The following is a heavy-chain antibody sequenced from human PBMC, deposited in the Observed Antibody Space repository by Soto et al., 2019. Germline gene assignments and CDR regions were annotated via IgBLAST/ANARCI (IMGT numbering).Heavy chain of an antibody. CDR1: GFTFSSYA. CDR3: AKGPIVNLGELSPRVYYYYYMDV. CDR2: ISGSGGGT. Sequence: PGGSLRLSCAASGFTFSSYAMHWVRQAPGKGLEWVSAISGSGGGTYYADSVKGRFTISRDNSKNTLYLQMNSLRAEDTAVYYCAKGPIVNLGELSPRVYYYYYMDVWGKGTTVTVSS. J-gene: IGHJ6*03. V-gene: IGHV3-23*01. D-gene: IGHD3-16*02.